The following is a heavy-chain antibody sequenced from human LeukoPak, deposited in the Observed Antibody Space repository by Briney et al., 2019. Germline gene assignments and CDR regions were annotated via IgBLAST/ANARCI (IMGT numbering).Heavy chain of an antibody. J-gene: IGHJ6*02. V-gene: IGHV1-18*01. CDR1: GYAFTSYD. Sequence: ASVKVTCKGSGYAFTSYDISWVRQAPGQGLEWRGWINAHNDNTNYAQKVQGRVTMTTDTSTSTAYMELRSLRSDDTAVYYCARDHDGTSYYGMAVWGQGTTVTVSS. D-gene: IGHD1-26*01. CDR2: INAHNDNT. CDR3: ARDHDGTSYYGMAV.